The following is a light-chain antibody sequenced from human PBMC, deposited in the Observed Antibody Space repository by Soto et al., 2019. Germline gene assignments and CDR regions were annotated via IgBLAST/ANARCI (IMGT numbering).Light chain of an antibody. CDR3: QQSYSTPCT. CDR2: AAS. Sequence: DIQMTQSPSSLSASIGDRVIITCRASQSISSYLNWYQQKPGKAPKLLIYAASSLQSGVPSRFSGSGSGTDFTLTITSLQPEDSATYYCQQSYSTPCTFGQGTKVDIK. V-gene: IGKV1-39*01. J-gene: IGKJ1*01. CDR1: QSISSY.